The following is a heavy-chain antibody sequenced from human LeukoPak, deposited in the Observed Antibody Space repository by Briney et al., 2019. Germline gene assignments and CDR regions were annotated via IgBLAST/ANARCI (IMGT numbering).Heavy chain of an antibody. CDR3: AREHSSGYYFDAFDI. V-gene: IGHV1-2*02. D-gene: IGHD3-22*01. Sequence: ASVKVSCKASGYAFSGYYMHWVRQAPGQGLEWMGWINPNSGGTNYAQKFQGRVTMTRDTSISTAYMELSRLRSDDTAVYYCAREHSSGYYFDAFDIWGQGTMVTVSS. CDR1: GYAFSGYY. CDR2: INPNSGGT. J-gene: IGHJ3*02.